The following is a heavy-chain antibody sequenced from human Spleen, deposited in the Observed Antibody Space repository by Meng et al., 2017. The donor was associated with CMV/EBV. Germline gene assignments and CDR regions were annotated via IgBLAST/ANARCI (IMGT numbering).Heavy chain of an antibody. J-gene: IGHJ6*02. CDR3: ARDLMATTQNSFMDYYYYGMDV. CDR2: ISYDGSNK. D-gene: IGHD5-24*01. V-gene: IGHV3-30*04. CDR1: GFTFSSYA. Sequence: GESLKISCAASGFTFSSYAMHWVRQAPGKGLEWVAVISYDGSNKYYADSVKGRFTISRDNSKNTLYLQMNSLRAEDTAVYYCARDLMATTQNSFMDYYYYGMDVWGQGTTVTVS.